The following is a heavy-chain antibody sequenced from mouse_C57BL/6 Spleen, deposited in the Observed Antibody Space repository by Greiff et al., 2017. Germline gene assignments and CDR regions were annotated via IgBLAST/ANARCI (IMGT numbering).Heavy chain of an antibody. CDR3: ARGGDYDGRGFDY. D-gene: IGHD2-3*01. V-gene: IGHV1-64*01. CDR2: IHPNSGST. J-gene: IGHJ2*01. Sequence: QVQLQQPGAELVKPGASVKLSCKASGYTFTSYWMHWVKQRPGQGLEWIGMIHPNSGSTNYNEKFKSKATLTVDKSSSTAYMQLSSLTSEDSAVXYCARGGDYDGRGFDYWGQGTTLTVSS. CDR1: GYTFTSYW.